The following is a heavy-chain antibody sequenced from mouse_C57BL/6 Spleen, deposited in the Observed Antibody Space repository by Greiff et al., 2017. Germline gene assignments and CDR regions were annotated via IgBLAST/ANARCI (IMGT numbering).Heavy chain of an antibody. CDR3: ERGQGSNWYFDV. J-gene: IGHJ1*03. Sequence: QVQLQQPGAELVRPGTSVKLSCKASGYTFTSYWMHWVKQRPGQGLAWIGVIDPSDSYTNYNQKFQGKAPLTVDTSSSTAYMQLSRLTSEDSAVYYCERGQGSNWYFDVWGTGTTVTGAS. CDR1: GYTFTSYW. V-gene: IGHV1-59*01. CDR2: IDPSDSYT.